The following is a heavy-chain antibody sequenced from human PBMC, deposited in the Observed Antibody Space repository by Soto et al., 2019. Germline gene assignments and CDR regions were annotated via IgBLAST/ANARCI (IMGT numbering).Heavy chain of an antibody. CDR3: ARDLMPNDRGLGDLAY. Sequence: EVRLVESGGGLVKPGGSLRLSCAASGFTFNKYSMNWVRQAPGKGLEWASSITSKTGDQYYADSVKGRFIISRDNTKNSLSLQVTSLRDEDTAVYYCARDLMPNDRGLGDLAYWGQGTLVTVSS. CDR2: ITSKTGDQ. D-gene: IGHD3-22*01. CDR1: GFTFNKYS. J-gene: IGHJ4*02. V-gene: IGHV3-21*06.